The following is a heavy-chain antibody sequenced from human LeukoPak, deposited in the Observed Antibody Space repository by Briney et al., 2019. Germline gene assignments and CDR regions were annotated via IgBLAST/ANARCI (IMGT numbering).Heavy chain of an antibody. CDR1: GFTFSSYA. Sequence: GGSLRLSCAASGFTFSSYAMHWVRQAPGKGLEWVAVTSYDGSDKYYADSVKGRFTISRDNSKNTTYQQMNSLRAEDTAVYYCARVGTVTHYYYYYGMDVWGQGTTVTVSS. D-gene: IGHD4-17*01. CDR2: TSYDGSDK. V-gene: IGHV3-30*04. CDR3: ARVGTVTHYYYYYGMDV. J-gene: IGHJ6*02.